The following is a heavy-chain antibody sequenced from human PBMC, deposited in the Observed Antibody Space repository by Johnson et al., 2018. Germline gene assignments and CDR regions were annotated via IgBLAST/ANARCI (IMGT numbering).Heavy chain of an antibody. CDR2: IKQDGSEK. CDR3: ARTKFLGYYSYMDV. J-gene: IGHJ6*03. D-gene: IGHD3-16*01. V-gene: IGHV3-7*01. Sequence: EVQLVESGGGLVQPGGSLRLSCAASGFTFSSYWMSWVRQAPGKGLEWVANIKQDGSEKYYVDSVKGRFTISRDNAKNSLYLKMNSLRAEDTAVYYCARTKFLGYYSYMDVWGKGTTVTVSS. CDR1: GFTFSSYW.